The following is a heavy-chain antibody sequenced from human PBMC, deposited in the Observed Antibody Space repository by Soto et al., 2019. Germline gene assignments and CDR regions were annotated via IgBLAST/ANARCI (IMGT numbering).Heavy chain of an antibody. CDR2: IYSGGST. CDR1: GFIVSSSY. D-gene: IGHD2-2*01. Sequence: EVQLVESGGGLVQPGESLTLSCAASGFIVSSSYMSWVRQAPGKGLEWVSVIYSGGSTYYADSVKGRFTISRDNSKNTLYLQMNSLRAEDTAVYYCARDARYCSSTSCYVGVGKYYFDNWGQGTLVTVSS. V-gene: IGHV3-66*01. CDR3: ARDARYCSSTSCYVGVGKYYFDN. J-gene: IGHJ4*02.